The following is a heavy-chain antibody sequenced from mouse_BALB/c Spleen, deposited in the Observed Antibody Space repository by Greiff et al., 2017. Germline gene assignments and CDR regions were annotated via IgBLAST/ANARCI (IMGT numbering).Heavy chain of an antibody. CDR3: ARCGPYDYDDYAMDY. D-gene: IGHD2-4*01. CDR1: GYSITSDYA. J-gene: IGHJ4*01. Sequence: VQLQQSGPGLVKPSQSLSLTCTVTGYSITSDYAWNWIRQFPGNKLEWMGYISYSGSTSYNPSLKSRISITRDTSKNQFFLQLNSVTTEDTATYYGARCGPYDYDDYAMDYWGQGTSVTVSS. V-gene: IGHV3-2*02. CDR2: ISYSGST.